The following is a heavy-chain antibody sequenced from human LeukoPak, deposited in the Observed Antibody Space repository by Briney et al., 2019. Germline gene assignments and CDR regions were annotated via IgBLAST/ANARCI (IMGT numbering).Heavy chain of an antibody. CDR3: ARRGRYSYGLGQFDY. D-gene: IGHD5-18*01. Sequence: GSLRLSCAASGFTFSSYAMSWIRQPPGKGLEWIGSIYYSGSTYYNPSLKSRVTISVDTSKNQFSLKLSSVTAADTAVYYCARRGRYSYGLGQFDYWGQGTLVTVSS. V-gene: IGHV4-39*01. J-gene: IGHJ4*02. CDR1: GFTFSSYA. CDR2: IYYSGST.